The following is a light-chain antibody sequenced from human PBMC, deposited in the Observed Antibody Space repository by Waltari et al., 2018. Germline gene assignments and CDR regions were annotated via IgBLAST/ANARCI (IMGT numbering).Light chain of an antibody. V-gene: IGLV3-27*01. CDR3: FTVDDNSLRL. CDR1: VLGKKF. J-gene: IGLJ2*01. CDR2: RDS. Sequence: SYELTQPSSVSVSPGQTARITCSGDVLGKKFIRWFQQKPGQAPGLLIFRDSERPSGIPGRLSGSSSGTTVTLTISGAQVEDEADYYCFTVDDNSLRLFGGGTKLTVL.